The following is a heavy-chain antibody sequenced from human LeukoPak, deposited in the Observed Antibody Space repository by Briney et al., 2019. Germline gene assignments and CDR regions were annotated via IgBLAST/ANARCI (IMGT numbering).Heavy chain of an antibody. Sequence: GGSLRLSCAASGFTFSDYYMSWIRQAPGERLEWVSYIGGSSGYTDYAGSVKGRFTISRDNAKNSLYLEMTSLRPEDTAVYYCARSRGATHWGQGTLVTVSS. CDR3: ARSRGATH. D-gene: IGHD3-16*01. J-gene: IGHJ4*02. CDR2: IGGSSGYT. CDR1: GFTFSDYY. V-gene: IGHV3-11*03.